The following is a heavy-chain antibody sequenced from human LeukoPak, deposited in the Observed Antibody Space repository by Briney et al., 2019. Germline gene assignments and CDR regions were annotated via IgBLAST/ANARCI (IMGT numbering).Heavy chain of an antibody. V-gene: IGHV4-30-4*01. J-gene: IGHJ5*02. CDR3: ARGLDNWNDSGRNWFDP. CDR2: IYYSGST. CDR1: GGSISSGDYY. D-gene: IGHD1-20*01. Sequence: SQTLSLTCTVSGGSISSGDYYWSWIRQPPGKGLEWIGYIYYSGSTNYNPSLKSRVTISVDTSKNQFSLKLSSVTAADTAVYYCARGLDNWNDSGRNWFDPWGQGTLVTVSS.